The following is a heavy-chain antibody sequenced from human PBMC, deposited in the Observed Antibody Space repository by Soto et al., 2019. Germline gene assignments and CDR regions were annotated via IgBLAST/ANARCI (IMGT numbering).Heavy chain of an antibody. V-gene: IGHV2-5*02. CDR3: AHKAVAPFDY. J-gene: IGHJ4*02. CDR2: IYWDDDK. Sequence: QITLKESGPPLVKPTQTLTLTCTFSGFSLSTSGVGGGWIRQPPGKALEWLARIYWDDDKRYSPSLKSRLTIANDNSKNQVVLTMTNMDPVDTATYYCAHKAVAPFDYWGQGTLVTVSS. D-gene: IGHD6-19*01. CDR1: GFSLSTSGVG.